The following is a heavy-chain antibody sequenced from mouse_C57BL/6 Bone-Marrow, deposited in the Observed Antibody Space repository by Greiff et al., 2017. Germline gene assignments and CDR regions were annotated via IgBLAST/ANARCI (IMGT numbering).Heavy chain of an antibody. V-gene: IGHV1-39*01. CDR1: GYSFTDYN. D-gene: IGHD3-2*02. CDR3: TRRVRAQASTYFDY. CDR2: INPNYGTT. J-gene: IGHJ2*01. Sequence: EVKLQESGPELVKPGASVKISCKASGYSFTDYNMNWVKQSNGKSLEWIGVINPNYGTTSYNQKFKGKATLTVDQSSSTAYMQLNSLTSEDSAVYYCTRRVRAQASTYFDYWGQGTTLTVSS.